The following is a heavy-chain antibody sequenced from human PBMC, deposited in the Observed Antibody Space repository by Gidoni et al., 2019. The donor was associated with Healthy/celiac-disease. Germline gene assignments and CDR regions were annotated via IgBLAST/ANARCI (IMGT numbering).Heavy chain of an antibody. D-gene: IGHD6-19*01. V-gene: IGHV4-39*01. CDR3: ARLGLDAEYFQH. Sequence: QLQLQESGPGLVKPSETLSLTCTVSGGSISSSSYYWGWIRQPPGKGLEWIGSIYYSGSTYYNPSLKSRVTISVDTSKNQFSLKLSSVTAADTAVYYCARLGLDAEYFQHWGQGTLVTVSS. CDR2: IYYSGST. CDR1: GGSISSSSYY. J-gene: IGHJ1*01.